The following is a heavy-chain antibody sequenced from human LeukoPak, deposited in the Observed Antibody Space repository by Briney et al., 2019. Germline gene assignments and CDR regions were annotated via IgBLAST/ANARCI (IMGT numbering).Heavy chain of an antibody. V-gene: IGHV1-46*01. CDR3: AKAPRNSSTMLDY. CDR1: GYTFTSHW. D-gene: IGHD6-13*01. CDR2: INPSGGSI. J-gene: IGHJ4*02. Sequence: ASVKVSCTASGYTFTSHWIQWVRQAPGQGLEWMGLINPSGGSIAYAHRFQGRVTMTRDTSASIVYMDLSSLRSEDTAVYYCAKAPRNSSTMLDYWGQGTLLTVSS.